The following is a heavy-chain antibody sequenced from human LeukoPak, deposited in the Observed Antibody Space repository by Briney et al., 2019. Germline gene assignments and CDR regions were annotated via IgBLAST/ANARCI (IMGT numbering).Heavy chain of an antibody. Sequence: GGSLRLSCAASGFTLSSYWMIWVRQAPGKGLEWVANVKQDGSEISYVDSVKGRFTISRDNAKNSLYLQMNSLRAEDTAVYYCVRGNPFGGYWGQGTLVTVSS. CDR1: GFTLSSYW. V-gene: IGHV3-7*03. J-gene: IGHJ4*02. CDR2: VKQDGSEI. CDR3: VRGNPFGGY. D-gene: IGHD2-15*01.